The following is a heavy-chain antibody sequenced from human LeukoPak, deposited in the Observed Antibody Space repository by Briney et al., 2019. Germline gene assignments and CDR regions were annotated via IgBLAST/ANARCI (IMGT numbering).Heavy chain of an antibody. CDR2: ISSSSSTI. Sequence: GGSLRLSCVASGLPIADFAMHWVRQAPGKGLEWVSYISSSSSTIYYADSVKGRFTISRDNARNSLYLQMNSLRDEDTAVYYCARDYYYDSSGYGYWGQGTLVTVSS. CDR1: GLPIADFA. D-gene: IGHD3-22*01. V-gene: IGHV3-48*02. J-gene: IGHJ4*02. CDR3: ARDYYYDSSGYGY.